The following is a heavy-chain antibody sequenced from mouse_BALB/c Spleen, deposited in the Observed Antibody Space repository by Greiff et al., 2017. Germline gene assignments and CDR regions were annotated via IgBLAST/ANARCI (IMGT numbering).Heavy chain of an antibody. CDR3: ARSVGWFAY. V-gene: IGHV3-2*02. Sequence: EVQLQQSGPGLVKPSQSLSLTCTVTGYSITSDYAWNWIRQFPGNKLEWMGYISYSGSTSYNPSLKSRISITRDTSKSQFFLQLNSVTTEDTATYYCARSVGWFAYWGQGTLVTVSA. CDR1: GYSITSDYA. CDR2: ISYSGST. J-gene: IGHJ3*01.